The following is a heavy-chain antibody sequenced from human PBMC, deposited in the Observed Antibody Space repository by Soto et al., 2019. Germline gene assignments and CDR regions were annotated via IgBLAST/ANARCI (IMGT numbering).Heavy chain of an antibody. D-gene: IGHD2-2*01. CDR1: GFTFTSSA. CDR2: IVVGSGNT. J-gene: IGHJ6*02. V-gene: IGHV1-58*01. CDR3: ARGRSSAAPWGMDV. Sequence: SVKVSCKASGFTFTSSAVQWVRQARGQRLEWIGWIVVGSGNTNYAQKFQERVTITRDMSTSTAYMELSRLRSDDTAVYYCARGRSSAAPWGMDVWGQGTTVTVSS.